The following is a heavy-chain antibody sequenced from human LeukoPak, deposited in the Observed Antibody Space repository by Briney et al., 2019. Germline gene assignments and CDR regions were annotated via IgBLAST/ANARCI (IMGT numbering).Heavy chain of an antibody. Sequence: GGSLRLSCAASGFTFSSYWMHWVRQAPGKGLVWVSRINSDGISTSYADSVKGRFTISRDNSKNTLYLEMNSLRVDDTAVYFCVRSSSTTAAGLFDFWGRGTLVTVSS. V-gene: IGHV3-74*01. D-gene: IGHD2-2*01. CDR1: GFTFSSYW. CDR2: INSDGIST. J-gene: IGHJ4*02. CDR3: VRSSSTTAAGLFDF.